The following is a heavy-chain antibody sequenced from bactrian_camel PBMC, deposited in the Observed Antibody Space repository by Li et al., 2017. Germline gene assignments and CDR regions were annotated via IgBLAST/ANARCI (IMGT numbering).Heavy chain of an antibody. V-gene: IGHV3S32*01. Sequence: QLVESGGGSERAGESLRLSCVVARFPRGAYCMGWLRQGPGKLREAVAAIQRTGGETYYSDSVKGRFTISHHKANNTFDLQMNSLKPEDTATYFCAAGRRYSTCPGLGLSYKSWGQGTQVTVS. CDR2: IQRTGGET. CDR1: RFPRGAYC. J-gene: IGHJ4*01. D-gene: IGHD3*01. CDR3: AAGRRYSTCPGLGLSYKS.